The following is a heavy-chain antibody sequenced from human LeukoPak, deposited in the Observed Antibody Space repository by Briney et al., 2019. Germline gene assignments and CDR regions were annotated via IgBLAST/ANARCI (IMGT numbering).Heavy chain of an antibody. Sequence: PGRSLRLSCAPSVLTFSGSPMSRGHQASGKAPDTVSLIISSGNSTYYADSAKTRFPTYRNNSNNILDLQTNTLIAEDTTIYNCTKVVVLVSTNRHYFDYWGQGTLVTVSS. CDR3: TKVVVLVSTNRHYFDY. V-gene: IGHV3-23*05. CDR2: IISSGNST. J-gene: IGHJ4*02. CDR1: VLTFSGSP. D-gene: IGHD2-15*01.